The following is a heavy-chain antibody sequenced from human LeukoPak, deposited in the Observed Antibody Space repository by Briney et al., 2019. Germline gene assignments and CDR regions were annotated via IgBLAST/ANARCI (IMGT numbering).Heavy chain of an antibody. Sequence: GGSLRLSCAASGFTFSNALMSWVRQAPGKGLEWVGRIKSKTDGGTTDYAAPVKGRFTISRDDSKNTLYLQMNSLKTEDTAVYYCTTEVDGLCVPWFDPWAQGTLVTVSS. CDR2: IKSKTDGGTT. CDR3: TTEVDGLCVPWFDP. V-gene: IGHV3-15*01. J-gene: IGHJ5*02. D-gene: IGHD2-2*01. CDR1: GFTFSNAL.